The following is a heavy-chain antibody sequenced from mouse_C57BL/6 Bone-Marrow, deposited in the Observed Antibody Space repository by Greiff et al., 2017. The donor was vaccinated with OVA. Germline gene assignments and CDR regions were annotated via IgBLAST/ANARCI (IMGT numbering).Heavy chain of an antibody. CDR2: IDPENGDT. D-gene: IGHD2-3*01. J-gene: IGHJ2*01. CDR1: GFNIKDDY. Sequence: VQLQQSGAELVRPGASVKLSCTASGFNIKDDYMHWVKQRPEQGLEWIGWIDPENGDTEYASKFQGKATITADTSFNTAYLQLSSLTSEDTAVYYCTPDGYYSFDYWGQGTTLTVSS. V-gene: IGHV14-4*01. CDR3: TPDGYYSFDY.